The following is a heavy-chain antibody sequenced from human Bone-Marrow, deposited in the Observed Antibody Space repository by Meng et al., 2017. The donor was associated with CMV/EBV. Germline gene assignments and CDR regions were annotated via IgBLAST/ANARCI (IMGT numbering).Heavy chain of an antibody. Sequence: SETLSLTCTVSGGSVSSGSYYWSWIRQPPGKGLEWIGYIYYSGSTNYNPSLKSRVTISVDTSSNQFSLKLRSVTAADTAVYYCARDYEYVWGTLGYWGEGTLVTVSS. CDR2: IYYSGST. D-gene: IGHD3-16*01. V-gene: IGHV4-61*01. J-gene: IGHJ4*02. CDR3: ARDYEYVWGTLGY. CDR1: GGSVSSGSYY.